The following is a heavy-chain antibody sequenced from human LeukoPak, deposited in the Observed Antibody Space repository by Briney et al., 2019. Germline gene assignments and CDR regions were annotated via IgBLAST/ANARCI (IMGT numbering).Heavy chain of an antibody. Sequence: PSETLSLTCTVSGGSISSYYWSWIRQPAGKGLEWIGRIYTSGSTNYNPSLKSRVTMSVDTSKNQFFLKLSSVTAADTAVYYCAREYSGSYSTRGSLDYWGQGTLVTVSS. CDR3: AREYSGSYSTRGSLDY. D-gene: IGHD1-26*01. CDR1: GGSISSYY. CDR2: IYTSGST. V-gene: IGHV4-4*07. J-gene: IGHJ4*02.